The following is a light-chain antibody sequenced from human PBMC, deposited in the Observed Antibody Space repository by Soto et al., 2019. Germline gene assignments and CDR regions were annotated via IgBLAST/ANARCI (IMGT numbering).Light chain of an antibody. CDR3: ASYTSSSTYV. V-gene: IGLV2-14*03. J-gene: IGLJ1*01. CDR2: DVS. Sequence: QCALTHPASGSGAPGQAISITSTGTSSDVGGYNYVSWYQQHPGKAPKLMISDVSNRPSGVSYRFSGSKSGNTASLTISGLQAEDEADYYCASYTSSSTYVFGTGSKVTVL. CDR1: SSDVGGYNY.